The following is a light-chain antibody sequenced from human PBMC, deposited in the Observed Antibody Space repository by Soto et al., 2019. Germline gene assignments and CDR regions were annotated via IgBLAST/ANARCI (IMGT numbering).Light chain of an antibody. Sequence: DIQMTQSPSSVSASVGDSVTMTCRASQGITNGLAWYQQKPGAAPNLLIYTASSLQSGVPSRFSGSGSGTDFTLTISSLQPEDFATYYCQQTNSFPITFGQGTRLEI. V-gene: IGKV1-12*01. CDR2: TAS. CDR1: QGITNG. J-gene: IGKJ5*01. CDR3: QQTNSFPIT.